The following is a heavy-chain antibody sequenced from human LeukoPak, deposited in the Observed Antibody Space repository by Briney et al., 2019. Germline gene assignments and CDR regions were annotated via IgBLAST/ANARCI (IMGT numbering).Heavy chain of an antibody. V-gene: IGHV4-59*12. D-gene: IGHD3-10*01. CDR1: GASISSYY. Sequence: SETLSLTCTVSGASISSYYWSWIRQPPGKGLEWIGYIYYSGSTNYNPSLKSRVTISVDTSRNQFSLQLSSVTTADTAVYYCAKGEDHGSGTVHFASWGQGTQLTVSS. CDR2: IYYSGST. CDR3: AKGEDHGSGTVHFAS. J-gene: IGHJ4*02.